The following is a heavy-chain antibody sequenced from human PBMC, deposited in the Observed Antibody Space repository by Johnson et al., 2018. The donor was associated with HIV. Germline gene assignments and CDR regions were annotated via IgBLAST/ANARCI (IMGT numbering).Heavy chain of an antibody. Sequence: QVLLVESGGGVVQPGRSLRLSCAASGFTFSSYAMHWVHQAPGKGLEWVAVISYDGSNKSYADSVKGRFTISRDNSKNTLHLQMNSLRAEDTAVYYCAKDGATRAFDIWGQGTMVTVSS. CDR3: AKDGATRAFDI. D-gene: IGHD1-26*01. V-gene: IGHV3-30*18. J-gene: IGHJ3*02. CDR1: GFTFSSYA. CDR2: ISYDGSNK.